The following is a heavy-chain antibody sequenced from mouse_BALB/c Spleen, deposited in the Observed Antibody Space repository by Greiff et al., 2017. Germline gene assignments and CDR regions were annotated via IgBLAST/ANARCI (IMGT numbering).Heavy chain of an antibody. CDR1: GYSITSDYA. V-gene: IGHV3-2*02. CDR2: ISYSGST. Sequence: EVKLMESGPGLVKPSQSLSLTCTVTGYSITSDYAWNWIRQFPGNKLEWMGYISYSGSTSYNPSLKSRISITRDTSKNQFFLQLNSVTTEDTATYYCARSEGIYFFDYWGQGTTLTVSS. D-gene: IGHD2-1*01. J-gene: IGHJ2*01. CDR3: ARSEGIYFFDY.